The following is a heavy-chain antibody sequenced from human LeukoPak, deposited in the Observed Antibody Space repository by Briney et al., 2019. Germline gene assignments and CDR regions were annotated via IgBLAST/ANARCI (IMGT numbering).Heavy chain of an antibody. Sequence: GGSLRLSCAAYGFTLSSYAMHWVRQAPGKGLEWVAVISYDGSNKYYADSVKGRFTISRDNSKNTLYLQMNSLRAEDTAVYYCARVGLLRWLTNGGYNYYYMDVWGKGTTVTVSS. CDR1: GFTLSSYA. J-gene: IGHJ6*03. CDR3: ARVGLLRWLTNGGYNYYYMDV. D-gene: IGHD4-23*01. CDR2: ISYDGSNK. V-gene: IGHV3-30*04.